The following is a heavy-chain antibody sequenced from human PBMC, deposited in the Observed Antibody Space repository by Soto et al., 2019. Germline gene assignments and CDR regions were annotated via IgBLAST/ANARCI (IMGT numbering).Heavy chain of an antibody. J-gene: IGHJ4*02. V-gene: IGHV4-59*08. CDR2: ITYSGST. CDR1: GGAISSFY. Sequence: SETLSLTCNVSGGAISSFYWTWVRQTPGKGLESIGYITYSGSTSYNPSLESRVAISLDTSKNQFYLRLRSVTDADTAVYYCARVRNAYAGLDYWGPGSLVTVSS. D-gene: IGHD2-2*01. CDR3: ARVRNAYAGLDY.